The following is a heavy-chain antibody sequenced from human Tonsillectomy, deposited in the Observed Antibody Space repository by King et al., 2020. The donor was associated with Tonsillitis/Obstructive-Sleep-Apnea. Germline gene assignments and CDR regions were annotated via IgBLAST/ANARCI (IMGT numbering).Heavy chain of an antibody. CDR3: RGISSTSSNAY. CDR1: GFIFSNYA. J-gene: IGHJ4*02. D-gene: IGHD2-2*01. Sequence: VQLVESGGGLVQPGGSLRLSCSASGFIFSNYAMHWVRQAPGKGLEYVSTITSNGGSTNYADSVKGRFTISRDNSKNTLYLQMSSLRTEETAVYYCRGISSTSSNAYWGQGTPVTVSS. V-gene: IGHV3-64D*06. CDR2: ITSNGGST.